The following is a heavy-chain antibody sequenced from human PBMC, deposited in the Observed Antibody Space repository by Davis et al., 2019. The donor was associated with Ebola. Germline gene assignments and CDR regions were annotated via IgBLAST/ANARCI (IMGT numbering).Heavy chain of an antibody. CDR3: ARGGEGLLGY. D-gene: IGHD1-26*01. V-gene: IGHV3-7*03. CDR2: IKQDGSEK. Sequence: GESLKISCAASGFTFSSYWMSWVRQAPGKGPEWVANIKQDGSEKYYVDSVKGRFTISRDNAKNSLYLQMNSLRAEDTAVYYCARGGEGLLGYWGQEPWSPSPQ. J-gene: IGHJ4*01. CDR1: GFTFSSYW.